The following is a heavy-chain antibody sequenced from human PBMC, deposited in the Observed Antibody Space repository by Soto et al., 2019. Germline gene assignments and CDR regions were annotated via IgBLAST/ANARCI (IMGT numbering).Heavy chain of an antibody. CDR2: IIPIFGTA. CDR1: GGTFSSYA. D-gene: IGHD3-3*01. CDR3: ARGGYYDFWSGYTMDV. V-gene: IGHV1-69*01. J-gene: IGHJ6*02. Sequence: QVQLVQSGAEVKKPGSSVKVSCKASGGTFSSYAISWARQAPGQGLEWMGGIIPIFGTANYAQKFQGRVTITADESTSTAYMELSSLRSEDTAVYYCARGGYYDFWSGYTMDVWGQGTTVTVSS.